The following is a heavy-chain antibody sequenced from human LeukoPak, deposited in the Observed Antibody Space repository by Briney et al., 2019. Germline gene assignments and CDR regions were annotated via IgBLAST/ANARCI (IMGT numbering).Heavy chain of an antibody. V-gene: IGHV1-2*02. CDR3: ARGPLESTVTTRNWFDP. J-gene: IGHJ5*02. CDR2: INPNSGGT. D-gene: IGHD4-11*01. Sequence: GASVKVSCKASGYTFTSYYMHWVRQAPGQGLEWMGWINPNSGGTNYAQKFQGRVTMTRDTSISTAYMELSRLRSDDTAVYYCARGPLESTVTTRNWFDPWGQGTLVTVSS. CDR1: GYTFTSYY.